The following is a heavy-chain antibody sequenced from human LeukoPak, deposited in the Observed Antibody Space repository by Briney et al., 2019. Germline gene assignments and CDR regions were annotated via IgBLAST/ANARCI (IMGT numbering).Heavy chain of an antibody. V-gene: IGHV1-2*02. J-gene: IGHJ4*02. D-gene: IGHD6-19*01. CDR2: LNPYSSGT. CDR1: GFTFKDYY. CDR3: ARALTRYSTAWYGY. Sequence: GASVKVSCKTSGFTFKDYYIHWVRQAPGQGLEWMGWLNPYSSGTNYAQKFQGRVTLTRDTSITTAYMDLSSLTSDDTALYYCARALTRYSTAWYGYWGQGTLVTVSS.